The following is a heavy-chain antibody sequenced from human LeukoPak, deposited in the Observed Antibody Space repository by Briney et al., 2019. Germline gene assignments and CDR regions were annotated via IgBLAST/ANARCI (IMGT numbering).Heavy chain of an antibody. V-gene: IGHV1-18*01. J-gene: IGHJ4*02. CDR1: GYTFTSYF. CDR2: ISVNNANA. D-gene: IGHD6-6*01. CDR3: ASASVPPREVPGNY. Sequence: ASVKVSCKASGYTFTSYFISWVRQAPEQGLEWMGWISVNNANANYAQKFQGRVTMTTDTSTSTAYMELRSLKSDDTALYYCASASVPPREVPGNYGAQEPLVTFS.